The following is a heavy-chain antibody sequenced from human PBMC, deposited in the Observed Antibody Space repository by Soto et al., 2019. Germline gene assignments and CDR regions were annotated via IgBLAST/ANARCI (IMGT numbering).Heavy chain of an antibody. D-gene: IGHD6-13*01. CDR2: IYSGGST. CDR3: ARVSGRAWYSRSDNWFDP. Sequence: GGSLRLSCAASGFTVSSNYMSWVRQAPGKGLEWVSVIYSGGSTYYADSVKGRFTISRDNSKNTLYLQMNSLRAEDTAVYYCARVSGRAWYSRSDNWFDPWGQGTLVTVSS. J-gene: IGHJ5*02. V-gene: IGHV3-53*01. CDR1: GFTVSSNY.